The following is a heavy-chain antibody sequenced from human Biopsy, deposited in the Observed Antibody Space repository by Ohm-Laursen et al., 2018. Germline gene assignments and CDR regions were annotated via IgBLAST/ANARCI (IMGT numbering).Heavy chain of an antibody. CDR2: ISYDGSNE. J-gene: IGHJ4*02. V-gene: IGHV3-33*01. CDR3: AREWIDDSSDYYSYYFDY. CDR1: GFTFSNYG. Sequence: SLRLSCAATGFTFSNYGVDWVRQAPGKGLEWVAGISYDGSNEYYGDSVKGRFSISRDNSKNTLHLQMNSLRAEDTAVYYCAREWIDDSSDYYSYYFDYWGQGTLVTVSS. D-gene: IGHD3-22*01.